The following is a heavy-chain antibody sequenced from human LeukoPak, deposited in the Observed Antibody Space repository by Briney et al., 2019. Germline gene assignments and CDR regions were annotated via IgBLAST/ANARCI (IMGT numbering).Heavy chain of an antibody. CDR1: GFTFSNYW. CDR2: INSDGSSR. Sequence: GGSLRLSCAASGFTFSNYWMHWVRQAPGKGLVWVSRINSDGSSRNYAASVKGRFTISRDNAKNTLYLQMNGLRAEDTAVYYCASASSHRIAAGGDYWGQGTLVTVSS. CDR3: ASASSHRIAAGGDY. V-gene: IGHV3-74*01. D-gene: IGHD6-13*01. J-gene: IGHJ4*02.